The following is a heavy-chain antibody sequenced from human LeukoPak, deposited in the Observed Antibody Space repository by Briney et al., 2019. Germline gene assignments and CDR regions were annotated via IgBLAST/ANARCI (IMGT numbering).Heavy chain of an antibody. CDR2: IYYSGST. Sequence: PSETLSLTCTVSGGSISTYYWTWIRQPPGRGLEWIGYIYYSGSTNYNPSLKSRVTISVDTSKNQFSLKLTSVTAAGTAVYYCARFGSYGLEFDPWGQGTLVTVSS. D-gene: IGHD1-26*01. J-gene: IGHJ5*02. CDR3: ARFGSYGLEFDP. CDR1: GGSISTYY. V-gene: IGHV4-59*01.